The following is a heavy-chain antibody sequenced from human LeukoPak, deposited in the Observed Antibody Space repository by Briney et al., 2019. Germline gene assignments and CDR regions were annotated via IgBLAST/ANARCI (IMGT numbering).Heavy chain of an antibody. D-gene: IGHD2-15*01. J-gene: IGHJ3*02. Sequence: SETLSLTCAVYGGSFSGYYWSWLRQPPGKGLEWIGEINHRGSTNYNPTLKSRVTISVDTSKTQFSLKLSSVTAADTAVYYCARAIVVVVAAEPQTDAFDIWGQGTMVTVSS. V-gene: IGHV4-34*01. CDR3: ARAIVVVVAAEPQTDAFDI. CDR1: GGSFSGYY. CDR2: INHRGST.